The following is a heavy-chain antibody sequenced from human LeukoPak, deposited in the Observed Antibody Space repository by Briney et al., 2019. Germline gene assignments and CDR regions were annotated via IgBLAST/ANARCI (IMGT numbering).Heavy chain of an antibody. CDR3: AKDLRGYSYGYFTDY. CDR1: GFTFSSYG. Sequence: PGGSLRLSCAAPGFTFSSYGMHWVRQAPGKGLEWVAFIRYDGSKKYYADSVKGRFTISRDNSKNTLYLQMNSLRAEDTAVYYCAKDLRGYSYGYFTDYWGQGTLVTVSS. CDR2: IRYDGSKK. J-gene: IGHJ4*02. D-gene: IGHD5-18*01. V-gene: IGHV3-30*02.